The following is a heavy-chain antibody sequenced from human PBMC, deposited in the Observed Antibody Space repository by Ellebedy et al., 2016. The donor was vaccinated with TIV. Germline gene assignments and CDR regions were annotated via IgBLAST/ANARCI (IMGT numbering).Heavy chain of an antibody. CDR2: MNPNSGNT. CDR3: ARGNFCCSSTSCYNYYYYYMDV. Sequence: ASVKVSXXASGYTFTSYDINWVRQATGQGLEWMGWMNPNSGNTGYAQKFQGRVTMTRNTSISTAYMELSSLRSEDTAVYYCARGNFCCSSTSCYNYYYYYMDVWGKGTTVTVSS. CDR1: GYTFTSYD. J-gene: IGHJ6*03. V-gene: IGHV1-8*01. D-gene: IGHD2-2*02.